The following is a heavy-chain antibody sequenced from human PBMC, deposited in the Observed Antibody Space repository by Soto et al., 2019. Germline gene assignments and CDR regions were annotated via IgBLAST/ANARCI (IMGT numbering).Heavy chain of an antibody. Sequence: QLQLQESGSGLVKPSQTLSLTCAVSGGSISSGGYSLSWIRQPPGKGLEWIGYIYHSGSTYYNPCLMSRVTISVDMPKNHLSLKLSSVTAADTVVYCWARGQVVAAQHWGQGTLVTVSS. V-gene: IGHV4-30-2*01. CDR1: GGSISSGGYS. J-gene: IGHJ4*02. CDR3: ARGQVVAAQH. D-gene: IGHD2-15*01. CDR2: IYHSGST.